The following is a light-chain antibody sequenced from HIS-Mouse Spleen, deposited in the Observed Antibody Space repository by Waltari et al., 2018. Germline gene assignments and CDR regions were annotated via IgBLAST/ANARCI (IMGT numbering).Light chain of an antibody. CDR3: CSYAGSYTFEVV. CDR1: SSDVGGYNY. Sequence: QSALTQPRSVSGSPGQSVTIPCTGTSSDVGGYNYVSWSQQHPGKAPKPMIYDVSKRPSGVPDRFSGSKSGNTASLTISGLQAEDEADYYCCSYAGSYTFEVVFGGGTKLTVL. CDR2: DVS. V-gene: IGLV2-11*01. J-gene: IGLJ2*01.